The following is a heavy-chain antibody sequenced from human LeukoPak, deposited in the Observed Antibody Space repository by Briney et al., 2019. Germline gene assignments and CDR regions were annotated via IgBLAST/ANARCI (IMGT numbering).Heavy chain of an antibody. CDR2: INPNSGGT. J-gene: IGHJ4*02. V-gene: IGHV1-2*02. Sequence: GASVKVSCKASGYTFTGYYMHWVRQAPGQGLEWMGWINPNSGGTIYAQKFQGRVTMTEDTSTDTAYMELSSLRSEDTAVYYCATSGPYSSGSTLGYWGQGTLVTVSS. D-gene: IGHD6-19*01. CDR1: GYTFTGYY. CDR3: ATSGPYSSGSTLGY.